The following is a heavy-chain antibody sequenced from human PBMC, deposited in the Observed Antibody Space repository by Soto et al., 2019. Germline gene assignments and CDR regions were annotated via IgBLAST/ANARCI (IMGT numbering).Heavy chain of an antibody. CDR2: IYYSGST. D-gene: IGHD2-15*01. Sequence: PSETLSLTCTVSGGSISSYYWSWIRQPPGKGLEWIGYIYYSGSTNYNPSLKSRVTISVDTSKNQFSLKLSSVTAADTAVYYCARQTSYCSGGSCYSWLDPWGQGTLVTVSS. CDR1: GGSISSYY. CDR3: ARQTSYCSGGSCYSWLDP. J-gene: IGHJ5*02. V-gene: IGHV4-59*01.